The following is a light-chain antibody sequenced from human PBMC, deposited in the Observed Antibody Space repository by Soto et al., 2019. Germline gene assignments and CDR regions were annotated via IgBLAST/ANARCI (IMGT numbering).Light chain of an antibody. V-gene: IGLV2-14*03. CDR1: SSDVGGYNY. Sequence: QSALTQPASVSGSPGQSITISCTGTSSDVGGYNYVSWYQQHPGKAPKLMIYDVSNRPSGVSNRFSGSNSGNTASLSISGLQAEDEADYYCSSYTRSSTVIFGGGTKVTVL. CDR3: SSYTRSSTVI. CDR2: DVS. J-gene: IGLJ2*01.